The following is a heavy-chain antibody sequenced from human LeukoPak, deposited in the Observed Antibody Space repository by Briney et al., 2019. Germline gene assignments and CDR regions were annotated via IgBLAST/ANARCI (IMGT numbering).Heavy chain of an antibody. CDR1: GFTFSSYG. CDR2: ISYDGSNK. V-gene: IGHV3-30*18. Sequence: GGSLRLSCAASGFTFSSYGMHWVRQAPGKGLEWVAVISYDGSNKYYADSVKGRFTISRDNSKNTLYLQMNSLRAEDTAVYYCAKDGTVTSSYYSYFYMDVWGKGTTVTVSS. J-gene: IGHJ6*03. CDR3: AKDGTVTSSYYSYFYMDV. D-gene: IGHD4-17*01.